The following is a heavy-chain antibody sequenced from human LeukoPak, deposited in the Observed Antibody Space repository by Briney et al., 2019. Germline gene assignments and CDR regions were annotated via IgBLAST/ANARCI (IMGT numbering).Heavy chain of an antibody. CDR1: GFTFTNYA. CDR3: APEGETGDRDGYFDF. CDR2: IRYDGSLK. Sequence: GGSLRLSCAASGFTFTNYAMHWVRQAPGKGLEWVAFIRYDGSLKYYLDSVKGRFAISRDNSKNTLYLQMDSLRAEDTAVYYCAPEGETGDRDGYFDFWGQGTLVTVSS. J-gene: IGHJ4*02. D-gene: IGHD2-21*02. V-gene: IGHV3-30*02.